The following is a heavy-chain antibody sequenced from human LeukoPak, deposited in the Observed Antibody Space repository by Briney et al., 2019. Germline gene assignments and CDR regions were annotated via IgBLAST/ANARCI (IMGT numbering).Heavy chain of an antibody. V-gene: IGHV4-39*07. D-gene: IGHD6-13*01. CDR3: ARGPPRIAAAEYWFDP. CDR2: IYYSGST. CDR1: GGSISSSSYY. Sequence: PETLSLTCTVSGGSISSSSYYWGWIRQPPGKGLEWIGSIYYSGSTYYNPSLKSRVTISVDTSKNQFSLKLSSVTAADTAVYYCARGPPRIAAAEYWFDPWGQGTLVTVSS. J-gene: IGHJ5*02.